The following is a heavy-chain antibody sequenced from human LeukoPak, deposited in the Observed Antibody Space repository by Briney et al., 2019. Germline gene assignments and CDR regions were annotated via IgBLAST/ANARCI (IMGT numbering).Heavy chain of an antibody. D-gene: IGHD3-10*01. J-gene: IGHJ3*02. CDR2: ISDSGGST. Sequence: GGSLRLSCAASGFTFSSYSMNWVRQAPGKGLEWVSAISDSGGSTYYADSVKGRFTISRDNSKNTLYLQMNSLRAEDTAVYYCAKPLRFNDAFDIWGQGTMVTVSS. CDR1: GFTFSSYS. V-gene: IGHV3-23*01. CDR3: AKPLRFNDAFDI.